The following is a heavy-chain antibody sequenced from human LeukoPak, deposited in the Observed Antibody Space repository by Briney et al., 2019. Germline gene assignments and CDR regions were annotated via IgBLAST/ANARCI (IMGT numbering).Heavy chain of an antibody. V-gene: IGHV1-24*01. J-gene: IGHJ4*02. CDR1: GYTLTKLS. CDR3: APKGAVAAY. Sequence: ASVKVSCKVSGYTLTKLSMHWVRQARGKGIEGMGGFDAEDGETIYAQKFQGRVTMTEDTSTDTAYMELSSLRSEDTAVYYCAPKGAVAAYWGQGTLVTVSS. D-gene: IGHD6-19*01. CDR2: FDAEDGET.